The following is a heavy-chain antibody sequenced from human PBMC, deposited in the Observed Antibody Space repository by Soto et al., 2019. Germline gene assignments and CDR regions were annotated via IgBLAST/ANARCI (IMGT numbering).Heavy chain of an antibody. D-gene: IGHD3-3*01. V-gene: IGHV3-66*01. CDR2: IYSGGST. J-gene: IGHJ6*02. CDR1: GFTVSSNY. Sequence: GGSLRLSCAASGFTVSSNYMSWVRQAPGKGLEWVAVIYSGGSTYYADSVKGRFTISRDNSKNTLYLQMNSLRAEDTAVYDCARDDTPTYYDLWCGYRQDNYYYYVMDVWGQGTTVTVSS. CDR3: ARDDTPTYYDLWCGYRQDNYYYYVMDV.